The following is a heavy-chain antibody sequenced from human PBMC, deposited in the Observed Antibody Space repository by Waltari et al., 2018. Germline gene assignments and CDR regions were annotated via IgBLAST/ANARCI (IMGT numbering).Heavy chain of an antibody. D-gene: IGHD6-13*01. CDR2: IDRDGYGK. CDR1: GFTFSKFW. Sequence: LVESGGGLVQPGGSLRLSCGASGFTFSKFWMTWVRQSPGEGPEWVANIDRDGYGKYYMDSLKGRFTVSRDNARNTLYLEVNSLRVEDTGVYFCARGGTGSSNYWVYWGRGTLVTVSS. CDR3: ARGGTGSSNYWVY. V-gene: IGHV3-7*01. J-gene: IGHJ4*02.